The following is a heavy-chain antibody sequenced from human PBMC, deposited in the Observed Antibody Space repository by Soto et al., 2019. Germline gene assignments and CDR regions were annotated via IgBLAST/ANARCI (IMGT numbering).Heavy chain of an antibody. J-gene: IGHJ2*01. D-gene: IGHD4-17*01. CDR2: ISGSGGST. Sequence: EVQLLESGGGLVQPGGSLRLSCAASGFTFSIYAMNWVRQAPGKGLEWVSVISGSGGSTYYADSVKRRFTISRDNSKNTLYLQMNSLRAADTAVYYCARRTVGWYFDLWGRGTLVTVSS. CDR3: ARRTVGWYFDL. V-gene: IGHV3-23*01. CDR1: GFTFSIYA.